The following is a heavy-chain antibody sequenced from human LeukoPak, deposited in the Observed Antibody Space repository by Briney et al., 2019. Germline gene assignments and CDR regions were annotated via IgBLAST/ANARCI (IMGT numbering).Heavy chain of an antibody. CDR2: ISWSSGSI. CDR3: ARHVVAVGFDY. Sequence: GRSLRLSCAASGFSFDDYAVHWVRQAPGKGLERVAGISWSSGSIGYADSVKGRFTISRDNAKNSLYLQMNSLRAEDTAVYYCARHVVAVGFDYWGQGTLVTVSS. D-gene: IGHD3-22*01. V-gene: IGHV3-9*01. J-gene: IGHJ4*02. CDR1: GFSFDDYA.